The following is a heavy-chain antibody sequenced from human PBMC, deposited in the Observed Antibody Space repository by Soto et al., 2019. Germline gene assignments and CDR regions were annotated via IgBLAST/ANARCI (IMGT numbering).Heavy chain of an antibody. CDR3: GKDRVSDHTNGWPKGH. CDR2: ISNDGNNK. V-gene: IGHV3-30*18. D-gene: IGHD2-8*01. CDR1: GFTFSHYG. J-gene: IGHJ4*02. Sequence: PGGSLRLSCAASGFTFSHYGMHWVRQAPGKELEWVAVISNDGNNKYYADSVKGRFTISRDNSKNTLDLQLNSLRAEDTAVYFCGKDRVSDHTNGWPKGHWGEGGLVTVS.